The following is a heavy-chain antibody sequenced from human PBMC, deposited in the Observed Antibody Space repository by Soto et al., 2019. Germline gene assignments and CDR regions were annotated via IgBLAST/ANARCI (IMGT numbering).Heavy chain of an antibody. CDR1: GLPFSSYA. J-gene: IGHJ4*02. CDR2: ITRSSVTT. CDR3: ASADVVMNY. D-gene: IGHD2-15*01. V-gene: IGHV3-48*01. Sequence: EVQLVESGGGLVQPGGSLRLSCVASGLPFSSYAMNWVRQAPGKGLEWISSITRSSVTTYYADSVKGRFTISRDNAKKSLFLQMDSLTSDDTAVYYCASADVVMNYWGRGTLVTVSS.